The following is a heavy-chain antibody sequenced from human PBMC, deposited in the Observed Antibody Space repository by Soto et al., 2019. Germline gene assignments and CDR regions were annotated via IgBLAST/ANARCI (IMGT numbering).Heavy chain of an antibody. Sequence: QVQLQESGPGLVKPSQTLSLTCTVSGGSINSGGYCWSWIRQHPGKGLDWIGCISYGGSTSYNPSLXSXLTISGDTSKNQFSLKLTSVTAADTAVYYCSRGILVWGQGALITVSS. CDR2: ISYGGST. D-gene: IGHD5-18*01. CDR3: SRGILV. J-gene: IGHJ4*02. CDR1: GGSINSGGYC. V-gene: IGHV4-31*03.